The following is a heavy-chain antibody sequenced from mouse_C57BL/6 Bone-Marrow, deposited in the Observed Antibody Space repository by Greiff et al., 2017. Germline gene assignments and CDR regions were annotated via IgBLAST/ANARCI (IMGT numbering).Heavy chain of an antibody. CDR3: ARYEYGNYDYFDY. CDR2: ISYSGST. Sequence: DVQLQESGPGLVKPSQSLSLTCTVTGYSITSDYAWNWIRQFPGNKLEWMGYISYSGSTSYNPSLKSRISITRDTSKNQFFLQLNSVTTEDTATYYCARYEYGNYDYFDYWGQGTTLTVSS. V-gene: IGHV3-2*02. D-gene: IGHD2-10*02. J-gene: IGHJ2*01. CDR1: GYSITSDYA.